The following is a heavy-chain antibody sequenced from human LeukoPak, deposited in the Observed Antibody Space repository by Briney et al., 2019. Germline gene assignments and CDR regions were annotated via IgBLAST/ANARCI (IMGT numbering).Heavy chain of an antibody. CDR1: GGTFSSYA. Sequence: SVKVSCKASGGTFSSYAISWVRQAPGQGLEWMGGTIPIFGTANYAQKFQGRVTITADESTSTAYMELSSLRSEDTAVYYCARGITMVRGVIILDYWGQGTLVTVSS. V-gene: IGHV1-69*13. CDR2: TIPIFGTA. CDR3: ARGITMVRGVIILDY. J-gene: IGHJ4*02. D-gene: IGHD3-10*01.